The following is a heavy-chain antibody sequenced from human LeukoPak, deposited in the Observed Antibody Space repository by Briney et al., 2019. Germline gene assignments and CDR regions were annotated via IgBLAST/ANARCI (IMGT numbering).Heavy chain of an antibody. CDR2: MSSSGSTI. D-gene: IGHD3-22*01. Sequence: GGSLRLSCAASGFTFSDYYMSWIRQAPGKGLEWVSYMSSSGSTIYYADSVKGRFTISRDNAKNSLYLQMNSLRAEDTAVYYCASSSTYYYDSSGYCWGQGTLVTVSS. CDR3: ASSSTYYYDSSGYC. J-gene: IGHJ4*02. V-gene: IGHV3-11*01. CDR1: GFTFSDYY.